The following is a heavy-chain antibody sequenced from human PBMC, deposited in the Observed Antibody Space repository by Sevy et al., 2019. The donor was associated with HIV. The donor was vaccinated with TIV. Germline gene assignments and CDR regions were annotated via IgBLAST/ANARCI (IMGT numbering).Heavy chain of an antibody. D-gene: IGHD6-19*01. Sequence: SQTLSLTCGVYGGSFSGYYWSWIRQPPGKGLEWIGEINHSGSTNYNPSLKSRVTISVDTSKNQFSLKLSSVTAADTAVHYCARYRVAGNFDYWGQGTLVTVSS. CDR2: INHSGST. CDR1: GGSFSGYY. J-gene: IGHJ4*02. V-gene: IGHV4-34*01. CDR3: ARYRVAGNFDY.